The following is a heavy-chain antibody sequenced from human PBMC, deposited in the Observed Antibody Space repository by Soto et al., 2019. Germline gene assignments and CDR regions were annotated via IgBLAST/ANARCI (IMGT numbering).Heavy chain of an antibody. CDR1: GGSFGGYY. CDR2: INHSGST. V-gene: IGHV4-34*01. D-gene: IGHD3-3*01. CDR3: ARVSAWSAGGMDV. J-gene: IGHJ6*02. Sequence: QVQLQQWGAGLLKPSETLSLTCAVYGGSFGGYYWSWIRQPPGKGLAWIGEINHSGSTNYNPSLTSRVTISVDTSKNQCSPKLRSVTAADPAVYYCARVSAWSAGGMDVWGQGTTVTVSS.